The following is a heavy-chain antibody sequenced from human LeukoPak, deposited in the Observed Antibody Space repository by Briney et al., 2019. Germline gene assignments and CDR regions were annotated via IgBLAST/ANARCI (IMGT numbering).Heavy chain of an antibody. CDR3: ARTKLVNSYYYYGMDV. Sequence: SETLSLTCAVYGGSFSGYYWNWIRQPPGKGLEWIGEINHSGSTNYNPSLKSRVTISVDTSKNQFPLKLSSVTAADTAVYYCARTKLVNSYYYYGMDVWGQGTTVTVSS. J-gene: IGHJ6*02. V-gene: IGHV4-34*01. CDR1: GGSFSGYY. D-gene: IGHD3-9*01. CDR2: INHSGST.